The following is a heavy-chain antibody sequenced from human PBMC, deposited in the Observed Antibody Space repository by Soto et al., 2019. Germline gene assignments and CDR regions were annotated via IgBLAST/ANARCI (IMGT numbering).Heavy chain of an antibody. Sequence: GGSLRLSCTASGFTFSTYGMSWVRQAPGKGLDWVSAISGSGGTASYAASVRGRFTISRDNSKNTLYLQMDSLRVEDTAVYYCARRGSGSPPFYFDFWGQGTQVTVSS. J-gene: IGHJ4*02. V-gene: IGHV3-23*01. CDR1: GFTFSTYG. D-gene: IGHD1-26*01. CDR2: ISGSGGTA. CDR3: ARRGSGSPPFYFDF.